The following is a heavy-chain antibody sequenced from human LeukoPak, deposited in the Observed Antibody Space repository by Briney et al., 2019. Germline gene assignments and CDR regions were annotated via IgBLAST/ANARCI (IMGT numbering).Heavy chain of an antibody. V-gene: IGHV3-30-3*01. CDR1: GFTFSSYA. J-gene: IGHJ4*02. D-gene: IGHD3-3*01. Sequence: GRSLRLSCAASGFTFSSYAMHWVRQAPGKGLEWVAVISYDGSNKYYADSVKGRFTISRDNSKNTLYLQMNSLRAEDTAVYYCARGTNYDFWSGYHNWGQGTLVTVSS. CDR3: ARGTNYDFWSGYHN. CDR2: ISYDGSNK.